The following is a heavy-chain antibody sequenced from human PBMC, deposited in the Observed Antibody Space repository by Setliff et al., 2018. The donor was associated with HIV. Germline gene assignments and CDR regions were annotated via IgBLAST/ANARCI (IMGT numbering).Heavy chain of an antibody. D-gene: IGHD2-2*03. V-gene: IGHV4-38-2*01. CDR3: AIGYGYGQGCFDH. CDR1: GYSISSGYY. J-gene: IGHJ4*02. CDR2: MYHGAST. Sequence: SETLSLTCAVSGYSISSGYYGGWIRQTPGKGLEWIGSMYHGASTYYNPSLKSRVTISVDTSKNQFSPKLTSMTAADTAVNYCAIGYGYGQGCFDHWGQGIRVTVSS.